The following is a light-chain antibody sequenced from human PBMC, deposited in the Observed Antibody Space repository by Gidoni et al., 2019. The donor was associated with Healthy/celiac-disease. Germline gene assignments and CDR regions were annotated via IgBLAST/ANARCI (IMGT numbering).Light chain of an antibody. CDR1: QSVLYSSNNKNY. V-gene: IGKV4-1*01. J-gene: IGKJ4*01. CDR2: WAS. Sequence: IVMTQSPDSLAVSLGERATTNCKSSQSVLYSSNNKNYLAWYQQQPRQPPKLLICWASTGESGVAYRFSGGECGAVFTLTISSLQDEDGAVYYCQQYYSTPLTFGGGTKVEIK. CDR3: QQYYSTPLT.